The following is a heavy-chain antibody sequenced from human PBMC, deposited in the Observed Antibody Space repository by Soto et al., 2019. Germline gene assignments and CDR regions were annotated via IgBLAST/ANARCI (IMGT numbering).Heavy chain of an antibody. D-gene: IGHD6-19*01. V-gene: IGHV3-30*03. CDR1: GFIFSSYG. J-gene: IGHJ3*02. CDR2: MSFDGSIK. Sequence: GGSLRLSCPASGFIFSSYGMNWVRQAPGTGLEWVAVMSFDGSIKYYADSVKGRFTISRDNSKNTLYLQMNSLRAEDTAVYYCATIAVPPAFDIWGQGTMVTFSS. CDR3: ATIAVPPAFDI.